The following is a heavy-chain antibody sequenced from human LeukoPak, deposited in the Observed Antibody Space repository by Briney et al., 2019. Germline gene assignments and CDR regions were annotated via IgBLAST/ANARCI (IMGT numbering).Heavy chain of an antibody. CDR3: ARDRYYYDSSGYDY. CDR1: GFTFSDYY. CDR2: ISSSGSTI. D-gene: IGHD3-22*01. V-gene: IGHV3-11*04. J-gene: IGHJ4*02. Sequence: PGGSLRLSCAASGFTFSDYYMSWIRRAPGKGLEWVSYISSSGSTIYYADSVKGRFTISRDNAKNSLYLQMNSLRAEDTAVYYCARDRYYYDSSGYDYWGQGTLVTVSS.